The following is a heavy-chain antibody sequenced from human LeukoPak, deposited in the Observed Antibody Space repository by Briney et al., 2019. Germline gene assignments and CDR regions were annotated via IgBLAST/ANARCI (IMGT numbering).Heavy chain of an antibody. D-gene: IGHD5-12*01. CDR3: AKDSIVATSHFDS. V-gene: IGHV3-23*01. CDR2: ITASGAAT. J-gene: IGHJ4*02. CDR1: GFTFYNYG. Sequence: GGTLRLSCAASGFTFYNYGMSWVRQAPGKGLEWVSAITASGAATYIADSVKGRFVISRDNSKNTLYLQMNSLRAVDTAVYYCAKDSIVATSHFDSWGRGTLVTVSS.